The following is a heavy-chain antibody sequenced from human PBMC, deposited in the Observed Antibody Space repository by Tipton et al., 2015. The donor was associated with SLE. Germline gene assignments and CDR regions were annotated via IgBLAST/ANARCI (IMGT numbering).Heavy chain of an antibody. V-gene: IGHV4-59*01. J-gene: IGHJ6*03. CDR3: ARESFTNDFYYYMDV. CDR1: GSSISSYY. CDR2: IYHSGNT. Sequence: GLVKPSETLSLTCTVSGSSISSYYWGWIRQPPGKGLECIGYIYHSGNTIYNPSLESRVTISVDTSKNQFSLQLTSVTAADTAIYYCARESFTNDFYYYMDVWGKGTTVTVSS. D-gene: IGHD2-8*01.